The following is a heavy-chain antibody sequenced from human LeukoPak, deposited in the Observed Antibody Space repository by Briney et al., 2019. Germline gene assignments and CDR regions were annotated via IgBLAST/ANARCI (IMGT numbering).Heavy chain of an antibody. D-gene: IGHD1-26*01. Sequence: PGGSLRLSCAASGFTFNNYWMSWVRQAPGKGLEWVANIKQDGSERYYLDSVKGRLTISRDNAKNSLYLQMNSLRVEDTAMDYCARYGGSYYFDNWGQGTLVTVSS. J-gene: IGHJ4*02. CDR3: ARYGGSYYFDN. CDR2: IKQDGSER. CDR1: GFTFNNYW. V-gene: IGHV3-7*01.